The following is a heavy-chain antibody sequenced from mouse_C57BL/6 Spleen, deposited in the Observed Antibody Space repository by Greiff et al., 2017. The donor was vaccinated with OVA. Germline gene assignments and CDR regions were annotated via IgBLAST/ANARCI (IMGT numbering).Heavy chain of an antibody. CDR3: ARYNYGSSYVDWFAY. CDR2: INPSNGGT. J-gene: IGHJ3*01. D-gene: IGHD1-1*01. CDR1: GYTFTSYW. Sequence: QVQLQQPGPELVKPGASVKLSCKASGYTFTSYWMHWVKQRPGQGLEWIGNINPSNGGTNYNEKFKSKATLTVDKSSSTAYMQLSSLTSEDSAFYDYARYNYGSSYVDWFAYWGQGTLVTVSA. V-gene: IGHV1-53*01.